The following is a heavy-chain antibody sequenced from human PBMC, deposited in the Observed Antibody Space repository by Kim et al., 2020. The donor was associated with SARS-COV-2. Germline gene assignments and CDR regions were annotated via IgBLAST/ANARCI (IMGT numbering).Heavy chain of an antibody. CDR3: ARGGMLDLGIISDYYAMDV. J-gene: IGHJ6*01. CDR2: IFYSGTT. D-gene: IGHD3-10*01. V-gene: IGHV4-59*13. Sequence: SESLSLTCTVSGVSISYYYRSWIRQAPGKGLEWIGYIFYSGTTKYNPSLKSRVTISVGKSKNQLPCRQSSVTVADTAIFYCARGGMLDLGIISDYYAMDV. CDR1: GVSISYYY.